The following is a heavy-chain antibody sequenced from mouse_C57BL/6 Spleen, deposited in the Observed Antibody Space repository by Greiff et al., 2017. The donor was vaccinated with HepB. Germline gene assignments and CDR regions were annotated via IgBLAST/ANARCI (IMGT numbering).Heavy chain of an antibody. J-gene: IGHJ1*03. Sequence: EVHLVESGPELVKPGASVKMSCKASGYTFTDYNMHWVKQSHGKSLEWIGYINPNNGGTSYNQKFKGKATLTVNKSSSTAYMELRSLTSEDSAVYYCARTHYYYGSSYWYFDVWGTGTTVTFSS. CDR1: GYTFTDYN. CDR3: ARTHYYYGSSYWYFDV. CDR2: INPNNGGT. V-gene: IGHV1-22*01. D-gene: IGHD1-1*01.